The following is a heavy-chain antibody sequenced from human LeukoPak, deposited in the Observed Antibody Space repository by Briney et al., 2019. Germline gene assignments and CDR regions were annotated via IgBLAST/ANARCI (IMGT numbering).Heavy chain of an antibody. CDR1: GGSISRGTYY. D-gene: IGHD3-22*01. CDR3: ASGTRGINYYDTSGLAYFSEY. V-gene: IGHV4-61*02. Sequence: PSQTLSLTCTVSGGSISRGTYYWTWIRQPAGKGLEWIGRIYTSGSTNYNPSLKSRVTISVDTSKNQFSLKLRSVTAADTAVYYCASGTRGINYYDTSGLAYFSEYWGQGTQVTVSS. J-gene: IGHJ4*02. CDR2: IYTSGST.